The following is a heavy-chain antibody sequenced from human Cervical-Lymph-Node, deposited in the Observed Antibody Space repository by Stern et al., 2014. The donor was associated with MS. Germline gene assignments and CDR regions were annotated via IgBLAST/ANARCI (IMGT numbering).Heavy chain of an antibody. Sequence: QLVQSGGVVVQPGGSLRLSCAASGFTFDDYTMHWVRQAPGKGLQWVSLITWTGGSTYYADSVKGRFTISRDNSKNSLYLRMNSLRTEDTALYYCTKGGYDSSHYYFDYWGQGTLVTVSS. CDR2: ITWTGGST. CDR1: GFTFDDYT. CDR3: TKGGYDSSHYYFDY. V-gene: IGHV3-43*01. D-gene: IGHD3-22*01. J-gene: IGHJ4*02.